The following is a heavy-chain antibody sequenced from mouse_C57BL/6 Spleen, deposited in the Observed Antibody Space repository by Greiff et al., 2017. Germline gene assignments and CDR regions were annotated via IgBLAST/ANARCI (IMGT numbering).Heavy chain of an antibody. CDR1: GYTFTSYW. CDR2: IDPSDSET. J-gene: IGHJ1*03. CDR3: ARERNYYGSSYWYFDV. V-gene: IGHV1-52*01. D-gene: IGHD1-1*01. Sequence: VQLQQPGAELVRPGSSVKLSCKASGYTFTSYWMHWVKQRPIQGLEWIGNIDPSDSETHYNQKFKDKATLTVDKSSSTAYMQLSSLTSEDSAVYYCARERNYYGSSYWYFDVWGTGTTVTVSS.